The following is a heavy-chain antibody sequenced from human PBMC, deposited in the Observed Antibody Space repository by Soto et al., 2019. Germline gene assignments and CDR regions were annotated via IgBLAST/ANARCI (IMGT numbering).Heavy chain of an antibody. CDR2: IDPSDSYT. CDR1: GYSFTSYW. V-gene: IGHV5-10-1*01. J-gene: IGHJ5*02. Sequence: GESLKISCKGSGYSFTSYWISWVRQMPGKGLEWMGRIDPSDSYTNYSPSFQGHVTISADKSISTAYLQWSSLKASDTAMYYCARHCYDSSGYSNWFDPWGQGPLVTVSS. D-gene: IGHD3-22*01. CDR3: ARHCYDSSGYSNWFDP.